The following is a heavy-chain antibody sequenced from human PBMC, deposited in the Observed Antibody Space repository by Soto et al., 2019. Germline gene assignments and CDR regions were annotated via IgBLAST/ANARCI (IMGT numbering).Heavy chain of an antibody. V-gene: IGHV4-4*02. D-gene: IGHD3-10*01. CDR1: SGSISSPNW. CDR2: IYHSGTT. CDR3: ASQLIVRGNDAFDI. Sequence: QVQLQESGPGLVKPSGTLALTCAVSSGSISSPNWWSWVRQPPGKGLEWIGEIYHSGTTNYNPSRRSRVTMSVDKSKNQVYLKLSSVTAADTAIYYCASQLIVRGNDAFDIWGQGTVVTVSS. J-gene: IGHJ3*02.